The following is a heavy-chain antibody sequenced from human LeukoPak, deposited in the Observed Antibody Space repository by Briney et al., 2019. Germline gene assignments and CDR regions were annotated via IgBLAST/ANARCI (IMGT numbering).Heavy chain of an antibody. Sequence: SETLSLTCAMYGGSFSGYNWNWIRQPPGKGLEWIGEINHSGSTNYNPSLKSRVTISLDTPKNQISLKLSSVTAADTAVYYCALPYCSNGVCYTSYFDNWGQGNLVTVSS. V-gene: IGHV4-34*01. CDR1: GGSFSGYN. J-gene: IGHJ4*02. D-gene: IGHD2-8*01. CDR2: INHSGST. CDR3: ALPYCSNGVCYTSYFDN.